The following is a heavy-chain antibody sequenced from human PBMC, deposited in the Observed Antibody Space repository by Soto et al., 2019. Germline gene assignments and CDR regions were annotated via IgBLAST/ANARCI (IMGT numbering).Heavy chain of an antibody. CDR3: ARVYDSSGYEY. V-gene: IGHV2-26*01. CDR2: IFSNDDK. CDR1: GFSLGNPRMG. Sequence: SGPTLVNPTETLTLTCTVSGFSLGNPRMGVSWIRQPPGKALEWLAHIFSNDDKSYRISLKSRVTISKDTSKSQVVLTMTNMDPVDTGTYYCARVYDSSGYEYWGQGTLVTVSS. J-gene: IGHJ4*02. D-gene: IGHD3-22*01.